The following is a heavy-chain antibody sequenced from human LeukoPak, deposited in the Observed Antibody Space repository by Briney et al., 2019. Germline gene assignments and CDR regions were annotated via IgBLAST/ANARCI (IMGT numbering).Heavy chain of an antibody. CDR2: IKQDGSEK. D-gene: IGHD3-10*01. Sequence: GGSLRLSCAASRFTFSSYWMSWVRQAPGKGLEWVANIKQDGSEKYYVDSVKGRFTISRDNAKNSLYLQMNSLRAEDTAVYYCARERGSRSLDVWGQGTTVTVSS. CDR3: ARERGSRSLDV. J-gene: IGHJ6*02. V-gene: IGHV3-7*01. CDR1: RFTFSSYW.